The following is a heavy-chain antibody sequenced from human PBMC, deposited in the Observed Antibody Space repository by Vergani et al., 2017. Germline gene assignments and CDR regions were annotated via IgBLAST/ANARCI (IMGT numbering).Heavy chain of an antibody. CDR2: IYSSGST. V-gene: IGHV3-53*01. CDR1: GFTVSSNY. CDR3: ARDPNPKLGAFDI. Sequence: EVQLVESGGGLIQPGGSLRLSCAASGFTVSSNYMSWVRQAPGKGLEWGSVIYSSGSTYYADSVMGRFTISRDNSKNTLYLQMNSLRAEDTAVYYCARDPNPKLGAFDIWGQGTMVTVSS. D-gene: IGHD6-6*01. J-gene: IGHJ3*02.